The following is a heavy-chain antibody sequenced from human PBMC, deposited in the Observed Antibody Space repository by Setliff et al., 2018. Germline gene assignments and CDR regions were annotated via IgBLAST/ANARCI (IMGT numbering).Heavy chain of an antibody. CDR2: IYASGSI. Sequence: SETLSLTCTVSGGSISSGSHYWSWIRQPAGKGLEWIGRIYASGSIDYNPSLKSRVTISVDTSKNQFSLRLSSVTAADTAVYYCRFWSGYLKNDFWGQGTLVTVSS. D-gene: IGHD3-3*01. V-gene: IGHV4-61*02. J-gene: IGHJ4*02. CDR3: RFWSGYLKNDF. CDR1: GGSISSGSHY.